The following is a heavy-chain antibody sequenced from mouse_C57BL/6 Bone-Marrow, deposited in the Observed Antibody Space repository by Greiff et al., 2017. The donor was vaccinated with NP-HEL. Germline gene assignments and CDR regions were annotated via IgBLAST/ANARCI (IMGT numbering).Heavy chain of an antibody. CDR1: GFTFTDYY. Sequence: DVHLVESGGGLVQPGGSLSLSCAASGFTFTDYYMSWVRQPPGKALEWLGFIRNKANGYTTEYSASVKGRFTISRDNSQSILYLQMNSLRAEDSATYYCARYISPYGPSMDYWGQGTSVTVSS. V-gene: IGHV7-3*01. CDR2: IRNKANGYTT. CDR3: ARYISPYGPSMDY. D-gene: IGHD1-1*01. J-gene: IGHJ4*01.